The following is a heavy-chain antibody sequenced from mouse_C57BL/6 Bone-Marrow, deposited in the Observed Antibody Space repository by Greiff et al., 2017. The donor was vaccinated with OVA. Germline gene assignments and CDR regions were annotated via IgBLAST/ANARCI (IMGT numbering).Heavy chain of an antibody. V-gene: IGHV1-26*01. Sequence: EVQLQQSGPELVKPGASVKISCKASGYTFTDYYMNWVKQSHGKSLEWIGDINPNNGGTSYNQKFKGKATLTVDKSSSTAYMELRSLTSEDSAVYYCARDSSGYEYYAMDYWGQGTSVTVSS. D-gene: IGHD3-2*02. CDR1: GYTFTDYY. J-gene: IGHJ4*01. CDR2: INPNNGGT. CDR3: ARDSSGYEYYAMDY.